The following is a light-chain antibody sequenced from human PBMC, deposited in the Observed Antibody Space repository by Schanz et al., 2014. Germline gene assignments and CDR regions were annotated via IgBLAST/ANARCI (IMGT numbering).Light chain of an antibody. CDR1: QSVSSN. CDR3: HQCDTSPFT. Sequence: EIVLTQSPGTLSLSPGERATLSCRASQSVSSNLAWYQQKPGQAPRLLIYDASNRATGIPARFSGRGSGTDFTLTIDRLEPEDFAVYYCHQCDTSPFTFGPGTKVEIK. CDR2: DAS. V-gene: IGKV3-20*01. J-gene: IGKJ3*01.